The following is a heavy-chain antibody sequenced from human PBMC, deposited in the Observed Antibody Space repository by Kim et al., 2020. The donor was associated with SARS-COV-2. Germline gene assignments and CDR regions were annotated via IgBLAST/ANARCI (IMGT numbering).Heavy chain of an antibody. CDR1: GFTFTSYW. CDR3: ARGVNYGGDY. D-gene: IGHD2-21*01. J-gene: IGHJ4*02. Sequence: GESLKISCKGSGFTFTSYWIGWVRQMPGKGLEWMGLIYPSDFDTRYSPAFQGRVTISVDRSITTAYLQWSSLEASDTALYYCARGVNYGGDYWGQGTLVTVSS. CDR2: IYPSDFDT. V-gene: IGHV5-51*01.